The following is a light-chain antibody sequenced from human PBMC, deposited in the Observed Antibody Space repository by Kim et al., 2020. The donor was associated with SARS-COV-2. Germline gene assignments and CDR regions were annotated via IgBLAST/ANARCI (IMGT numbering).Light chain of an antibody. CDR2: RNN. V-gene: IGLV1-44*01. J-gene: IGLJ3*02. CDR3: ATWDDSMNGWV. Sequence: QSVLTQPPSASGTPGQRVTISCSGSSSNIGSNSISWYQRRPGTAPQLLIYRNNQRPSGVPDRFSGSTSGTSASLDISGLQSEDEADYYCATWDDSMNGWVFGGGTKVTVL. CDR1: SSNIGSNS.